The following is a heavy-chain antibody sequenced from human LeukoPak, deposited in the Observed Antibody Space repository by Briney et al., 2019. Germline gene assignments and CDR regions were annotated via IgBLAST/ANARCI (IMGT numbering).Heavy chain of an antibody. Sequence: RTGGSLRLSCAVSGFTLSDYAMSWVRQAPGKGLEWVSAISGSPNSTYYADSVKGRFNISRDNSTNTLYLQMNSLRAEDTAVYYCAKDGCASPSCYINCWGQGTLVTVSS. J-gene: IGHJ4*02. D-gene: IGHD2-2*02. V-gene: IGHV3-23*01. CDR1: GFTLSDYA. CDR3: AKDGCASPSCYINC. CDR2: ISGSPNST.